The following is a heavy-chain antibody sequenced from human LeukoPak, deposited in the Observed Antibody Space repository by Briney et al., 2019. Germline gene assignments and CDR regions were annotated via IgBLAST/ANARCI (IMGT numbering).Heavy chain of an antibody. Sequence: SETLSLTCTVTGDSIRSYYWSWIRQPPGKGLEWIGYIYYSGSTNYNPSLKSRVIISVDTSRNQFSLKLGSVTAADTAVYYCAREVVPNRDGYNPEVDYWGQGILVTVSS. V-gene: IGHV4-59*01. J-gene: IGHJ4*02. CDR1: GDSIRSYY. CDR2: IYYSGST. D-gene: IGHD5-24*01. CDR3: AREVVPNRDGYNPEVDY.